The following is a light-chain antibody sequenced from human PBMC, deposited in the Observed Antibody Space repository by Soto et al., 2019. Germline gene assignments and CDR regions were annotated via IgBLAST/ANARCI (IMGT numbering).Light chain of an antibody. CDR1: RSDVGGYAY. Sequence: QSALTQPRSVSGSPGQSVTISCTGTRSDVGGYAYISWYQQHPGKVPKLIIYDVSKRPSGVPDRFSGSKSGNTASLTISGLQAEDEADYYCAAWDDSLNGHWVFDGGTKLTVL. V-gene: IGLV2-11*01. CDR3: AAWDDSLNGHWV. J-gene: IGLJ3*02. CDR2: DVS.